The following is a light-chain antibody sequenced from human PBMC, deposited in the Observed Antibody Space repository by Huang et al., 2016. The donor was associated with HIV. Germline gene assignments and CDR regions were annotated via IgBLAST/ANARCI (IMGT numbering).Light chain of an antibody. CDR3: QHYDSLPYP. J-gene: IGKJ2*01. V-gene: IGKV1-33*01. CDR2: DAS. Sequence: DIQMTQSPSSLAASVGDRVTITCQASQDITKFLNWYQQKPGQPPKLLMYDASTLETGVPSRFSGSGSGTHFSFTISSLQPEDFAIYYCQHYDSLPYPFGQGTKLEIK. CDR1: QDITKF.